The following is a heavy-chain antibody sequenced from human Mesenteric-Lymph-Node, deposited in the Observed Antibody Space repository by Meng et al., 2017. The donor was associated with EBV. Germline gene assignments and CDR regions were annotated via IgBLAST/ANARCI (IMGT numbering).Heavy chain of an antibody. Sequence: QVELVQSGAEVKKPGSSVMVSCKSSGGTFSNPAFSWVRQAPGQGLELVGAIVPNVGTGRYSQKFQGRVTITADRSTNTVYIEVSSLTSEDTAVYYCAMSRAGHWNLLDNWGQGTLVTVSS. D-gene: IGHD1-1*01. V-gene: IGHV1-69*06. CDR2: IVPNVGTG. CDR3: AMSRAGHWNLLDN. J-gene: IGHJ4*02. CDR1: GGTFSNPA.